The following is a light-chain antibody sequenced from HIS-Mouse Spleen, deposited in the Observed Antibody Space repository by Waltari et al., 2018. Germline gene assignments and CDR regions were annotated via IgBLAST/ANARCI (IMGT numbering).Light chain of an antibody. Sequence: SYELTQPPSVSVSPGQTARITCSGDALPKKYAYWYQQKSGQAPGLVMYEDSKRPAGIPEGFSGSSSGTMATLTSSGAQVEDEADYYCYSTDSSGNHRVFGGGTKLTVL. J-gene: IGLJ2*01. V-gene: IGLV3-10*01. CDR3: YSTDSSGNHRV. CDR2: EDS. CDR1: ALPKKY.